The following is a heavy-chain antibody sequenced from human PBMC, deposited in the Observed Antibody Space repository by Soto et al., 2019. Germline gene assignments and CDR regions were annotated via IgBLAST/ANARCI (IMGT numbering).Heavy chain of an antibody. V-gene: IGHV3-23*01. CDR1: RFTFSNYA. Sequence: GGSLRLSCAASRFTFSNYAMSWVRQAPGQRLEWVATFSGGRDTTWHADSVKGRFTVSRDSSKNTLSLQMNSLRPEDTALYYCAKATSATCTGSICYSFDYWGQGTLVTVSS. D-gene: IGHD2-21*01. CDR2: FSGGRDTT. J-gene: IGHJ4*02. CDR3: AKATSATCTGSICYSFDY.